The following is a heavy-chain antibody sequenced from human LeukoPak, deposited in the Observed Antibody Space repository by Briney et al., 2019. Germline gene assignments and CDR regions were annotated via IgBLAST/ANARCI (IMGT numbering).Heavy chain of an antibody. Sequence: PGGSLRLSCAASGFTFDDYAMHWVRQAPGKGLEWVSGISWNSGTIGYADPVKGRFTISRVNATISLYLQMNSLSDDDMALYYCARGNSGSYSKYWFDPWGQGTLVTVSS. V-gene: IGHV3-9*03. CDR1: GFTFDDYA. D-gene: IGHD1-26*01. CDR3: ARGNSGSYSKYWFDP. CDR2: ISWNSGTI. J-gene: IGHJ5*02.